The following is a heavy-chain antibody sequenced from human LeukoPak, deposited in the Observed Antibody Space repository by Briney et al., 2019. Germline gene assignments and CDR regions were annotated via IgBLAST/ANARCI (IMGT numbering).Heavy chain of an antibody. Sequence: GGSLRLSCAASGFTFNTYSMNWVRQAPGKGLEWVSSISSRSSYYIYYADSVKGRFTISRDNAKNSLYLQMDSLRAEDTAVYYCVRDPHIVVVPAARVHYFDYWGQGTLVTVSS. J-gene: IGHJ4*02. CDR2: ISSRSSYYI. V-gene: IGHV3-21*01. CDR3: VRDPHIVVVPAARVHYFDY. CDR1: GFTFNTYS. D-gene: IGHD2-2*01.